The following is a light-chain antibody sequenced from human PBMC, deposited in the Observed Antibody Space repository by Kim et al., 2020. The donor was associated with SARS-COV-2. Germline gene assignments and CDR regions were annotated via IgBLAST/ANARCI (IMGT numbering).Light chain of an antibody. J-gene: IGKJ5*01. CDR3: QQLKYYPIT. CDR2: GAS. Sequence: DIQMTQSPSSLSASVGDRVTITCRASQSISTYLNWYQQKPGKAPKLLIYGASNLPSGVPSRFSGSGFGTDFTLTISSLQPEDFATYYCQQLKYYPITFGQGTRLEIK. V-gene: IGKV1-39*01. CDR1: QSISTY.